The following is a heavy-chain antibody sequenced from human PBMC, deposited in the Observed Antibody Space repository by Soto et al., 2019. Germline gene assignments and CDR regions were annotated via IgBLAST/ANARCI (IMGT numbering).Heavy chain of an antibody. J-gene: IGHJ6*02. CDR2: INPNSGGT. D-gene: IGHD3-10*01. CDR1: GYTFTGYY. V-gene: IGHV1-2*04. CDR3: ARDNYYGSGSYSNHYYYYGMDV. Sequence: GASVKVSCKASGYTFTGYYMHWVRQAPGQGLEWMGWINPNSGGTNYAQKFQVWVTMTRDTSISTAYMELSRLRSDDTAVYYCARDNYYGSGSYSNHYYYYGMDVWGQGTTVTVSS.